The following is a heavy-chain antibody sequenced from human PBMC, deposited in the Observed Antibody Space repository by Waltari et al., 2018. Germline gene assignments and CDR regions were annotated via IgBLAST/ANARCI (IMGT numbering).Heavy chain of an antibody. D-gene: IGHD5-12*01. J-gene: IGHJ4*02. CDR1: GLKFSRIY. CDR3: AKYSGYDFDY. V-gene: IGHV3-53*01. CDR2: IYSGDNR. Sequence: EVQLVESGGGLILPGGSLRLSCAVSGLKFSRIYMSWVRQAPGKGLEWVSIIYSGDNRYYADSVKGRFAISRDNSKNTVYLHMNSLTVEDTAVYYCAKYSGYDFDYWGQGTLVTVSS.